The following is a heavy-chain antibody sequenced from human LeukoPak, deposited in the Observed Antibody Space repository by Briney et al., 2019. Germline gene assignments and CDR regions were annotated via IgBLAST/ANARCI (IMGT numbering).Heavy chain of an antibody. J-gene: IGHJ3*02. CDR1: GGSFSGYY. CDR2: INHSGST. CDR3: ARETGDAFDI. Sequence: SETLSLTCAVYGGSFSGYYWSWIRQPPGKWLEWIGEINHSGSTNYNPSLKSRVTISVDTSKNQFSLKLSSVTAADTAVYYCARETGDAFDIWGQGTMVTVSS. D-gene: IGHD1-1*01. V-gene: IGHV4-34*01.